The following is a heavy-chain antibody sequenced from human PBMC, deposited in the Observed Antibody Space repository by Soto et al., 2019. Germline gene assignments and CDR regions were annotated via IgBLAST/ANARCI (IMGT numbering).Heavy chain of an antibody. D-gene: IGHD6-19*01. CDR3: TRVGLPEQWLVDHYYYLDV. J-gene: IGHJ6*03. CDR2: IRSKAYGGTT. Sequence: GGSLRLSCTASGFTFGDYAMSWFRQAPGKGLDWVGFIRSKAYGGTTEYAASVKGRFTISRDDSKSIAYLQMNSLKTEDTAVYYCTRVGLPEQWLVDHYYYLDVWGKGTTVTVSS. V-gene: IGHV3-49*03. CDR1: GFTFGDYA.